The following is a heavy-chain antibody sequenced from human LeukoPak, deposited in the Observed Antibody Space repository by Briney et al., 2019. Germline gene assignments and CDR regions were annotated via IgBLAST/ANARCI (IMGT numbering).Heavy chain of an antibody. CDR2: ISGYNGNT. V-gene: IGHV1-18*01. CDR3: ARGFGSGSYYYYMDV. D-gene: IGHD3-10*01. Sequence: ASVKVSCKASGYTFTSYDVSWVGQAPGQGLEWMGWISGYNGNTNYAQKLQGRVTMTTDTSTTTAYMELRSLRSDDTAMYYCARGFGSGSYYYYMDVWGKGTTVTVSS. J-gene: IGHJ6*03. CDR1: GYTFTSYD.